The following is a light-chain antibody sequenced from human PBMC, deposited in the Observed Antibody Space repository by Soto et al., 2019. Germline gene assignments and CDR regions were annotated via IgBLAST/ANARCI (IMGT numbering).Light chain of an antibody. CDR2: AAS. V-gene: IGKV1-39*01. J-gene: IGKJ5*01. CDR3: QQSYRAVT. Sequence: DIQMTQSPSSLSASVGDRISITCRASQSVSSYLNWYQQKPGKAPRLLIYAASHLHTGVPSRFRGTGSATHFTLTLSSPHPEDFATYYCQQSYRAVTFGQGPRLEIK. CDR1: QSVSSY.